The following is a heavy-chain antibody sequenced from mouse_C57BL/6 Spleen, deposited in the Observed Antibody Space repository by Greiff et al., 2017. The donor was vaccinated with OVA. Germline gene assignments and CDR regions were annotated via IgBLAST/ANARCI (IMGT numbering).Heavy chain of an antibody. D-gene: IGHD2-2*01. CDR2: ISDGGSYT. CDR1: GFTFSSYA. V-gene: IGHV5-4*01. CDR3: ARYGYSYYFDY. J-gene: IGHJ2*01. Sequence: EVQLVESGGGLVKPGGSLKLSCAASGFTFSSYAMSWVRQTPEKRLEWVATISDGGSYTYYPDNVKGRFTISRDNAKNNLYLQMSHLKSEDTAMYYCARYGYSYYFDYWGQGTTLTVSS.